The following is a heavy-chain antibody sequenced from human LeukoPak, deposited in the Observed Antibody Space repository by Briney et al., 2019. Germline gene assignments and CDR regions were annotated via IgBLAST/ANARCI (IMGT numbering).Heavy chain of an antibody. Sequence: SETLSLTCAVYGGSFSGYYWSWIRQPAGKGLEWIGRIYTSGSTNYNPSLQSRVTMSVDTSKNQFSQKLSSVTAADTAVYYCARENYDFWSGYPIDYWGQGTLVTVSS. CDR3: ARENYDFWSGYPIDY. V-gene: IGHV4-4*07. CDR1: GGSFSGYY. CDR2: IYTSGST. D-gene: IGHD3-3*01. J-gene: IGHJ4*02.